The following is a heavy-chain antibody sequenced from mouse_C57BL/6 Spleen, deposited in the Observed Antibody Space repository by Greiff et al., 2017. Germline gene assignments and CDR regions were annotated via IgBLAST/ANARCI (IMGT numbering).Heavy chain of an antibody. D-gene: IGHD1-1*01. CDR2: VSDGGSYT. Sequence: EVMLVESGGGLVKPGGSLKLSCAASGFTFSSYAMSWVRQTPEKRLEWVATVSDGGSYTYYPDNVKGRFTISRDNAKNNLYLQMSHLKSEDTAMYYCARTPITTVVATRYFDVWGTGTTVTVSS. V-gene: IGHV5-4*03. CDR3: ARTPITTVVATRYFDV. J-gene: IGHJ1*03. CDR1: GFTFSSYA.